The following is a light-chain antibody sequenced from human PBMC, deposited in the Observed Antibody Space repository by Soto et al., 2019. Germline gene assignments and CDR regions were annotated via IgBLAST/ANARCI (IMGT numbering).Light chain of an antibody. Sequence: QSVLTQPPSASGTPGQRVTISCSGSSSNIGSNYVFWYQHLPGAAPRLLIYNNNLRPSGVPDRSSGSKSGTSASLAISGLRSDDEADYYCATGDTSLSGVVFGGGTKLTVL. V-gene: IGLV1-47*02. CDR1: SSNIGSNY. J-gene: IGLJ2*01. CDR3: ATGDTSLSGVV. CDR2: NNN.